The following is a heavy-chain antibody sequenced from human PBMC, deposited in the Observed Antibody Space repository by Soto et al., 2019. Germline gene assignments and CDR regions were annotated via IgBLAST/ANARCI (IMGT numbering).Heavy chain of an antibody. J-gene: IGHJ4*02. Sequence: QVQLAQSGAEVKKPGASVKVSCKASGYTFTSYYMHWVRQAPGQGLEWMGIINPGGGGTSYAQKFQGRVTMTGDTSTSTVYMELRSLRSEDTAVYYCAREGYSSGHYYFDYWGQVTLVTVSS. CDR2: INPGGGGT. V-gene: IGHV1-46*01. CDR1: GYTFTSYY. CDR3: AREGYSSGHYYFDY. D-gene: IGHD6-19*01.